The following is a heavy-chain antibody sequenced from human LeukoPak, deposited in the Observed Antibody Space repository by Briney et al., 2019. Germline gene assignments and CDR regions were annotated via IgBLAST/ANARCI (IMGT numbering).Heavy chain of an antibody. D-gene: IGHD5-18*01. CDR3: AKDQGIQLWLKYFQH. V-gene: IGHV3-23*01. CDR1: GFTFNNYA. CDR2: ISGSGGTT. Sequence: GGSLRLSCAASGFTFNNYAMTWVRQAPGKGLEWVSAISGSGGTTLYADSVKGRFTISRDNSKSTLYLQMNSLRAEDTAVYYCAKDQGIQLWLKYFQHWGQGTLVTVST. J-gene: IGHJ1*01.